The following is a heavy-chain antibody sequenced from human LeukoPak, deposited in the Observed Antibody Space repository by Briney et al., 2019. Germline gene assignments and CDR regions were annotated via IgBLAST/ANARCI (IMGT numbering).Heavy chain of an antibody. CDR2: ISSDGST. V-gene: IGHV3-74*01. CDR1: GLSVSGNW. Sequence: GGSLRLSCAASGLSVSGNWMHWVRKAPGKGLMWVSRISSDGSTYYADSARGRFTISRDNAANTVYLQVNGLRAEDTAVYYCARGSGAYGDFDYWGQGTLVTVSS. CDR3: ARGSGAYGDFDY. D-gene: IGHD6-19*01. J-gene: IGHJ4*02.